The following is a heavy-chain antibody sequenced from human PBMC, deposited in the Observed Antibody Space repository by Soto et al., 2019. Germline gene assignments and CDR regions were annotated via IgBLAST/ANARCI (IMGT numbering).Heavy chain of an antibody. J-gene: IGHJ4*02. D-gene: IGHD5-12*01. CDR2: INHSGST. V-gene: IGHV4-34*01. CDR1: GGSFSGYY. CDR3: ARRLYSGYDFDY. Sequence: SETLSLTCAVYGGSFSGYYWSWIRQPPGKGLEWIGEINHSGSTNYNPSLKSRVTISVDTSKNQFSLKLSSVTAADTAVYYCARRLYSGYDFDYWGQGTLVTVSS.